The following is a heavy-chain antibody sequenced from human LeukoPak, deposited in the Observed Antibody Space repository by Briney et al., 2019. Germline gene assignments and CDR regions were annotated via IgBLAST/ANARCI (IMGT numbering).Heavy chain of an antibody. V-gene: IGHV1-46*01. D-gene: IGHD1-7*01. CDR1: GYTFTSYY. Sequence: ASVKVSCKASGYTFTSYYMHWVRQAPGQGLEWMGIINPSGGTTSYAQKFQGRVTMTRDMSTSTVYMELSSLRSEDTAVYYCARGFPNWNYEGKNWFDPWGQGPLVTVSS. J-gene: IGHJ5*02. CDR2: INPSGGTT. CDR3: ARGFPNWNYEGKNWFDP.